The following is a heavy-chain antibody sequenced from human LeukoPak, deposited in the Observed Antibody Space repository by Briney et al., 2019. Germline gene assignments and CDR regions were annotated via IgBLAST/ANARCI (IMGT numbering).Heavy chain of an antibody. CDR3: AREDSGYDYSPFYY. J-gene: IGHJ4*02. Sequence: SETLSLTCTVSGGSISDYYWSWIRQPPGKGLEWIGYIYYTGSTSYNPSLKSRVIMSVDTSQNQFSLKLRYVTAADTAVYYCAREDSGYDYSPFYYWGQGILVTVSS. D-gene: IGHD5-12*01. V-gene: IGHV4-59*01. CDR2: IYYTGST. CDR1: GGSISDYY.